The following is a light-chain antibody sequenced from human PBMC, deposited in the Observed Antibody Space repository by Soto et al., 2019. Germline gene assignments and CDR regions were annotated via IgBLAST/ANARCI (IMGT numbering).Light chain of an antibody. Sequence: DIQMTQSPSSLSASVGDRVTITCRASQSISSYLNWYQQNPGKAPKLLIYAASSLQSGVPSRFSGSGSGTDFTLTISSLQPEDFATYYCQQSYSTLTFGPGTKVDIK. CDR1: QSISSY. J-gene: IGKJ3*01. CDR2: AAS. V-gene: IGKV1-39*01. CDR3: QQSYSTLT.